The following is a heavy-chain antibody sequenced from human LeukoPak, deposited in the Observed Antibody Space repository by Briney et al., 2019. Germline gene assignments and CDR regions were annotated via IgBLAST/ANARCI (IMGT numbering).Heavy chain of an antibody. Sequence: GGSLRLSCAASGFTFSSSAMSWVRQASGNGLEWVSAISGSGGNTYYADSVKGRFTISRDNSKNTLYLQMNSLRAEDTAVYYCAKGDYSNYFDYWGQGTLVTVSS. CDR2: ISGSGGNT. J-gene: IGHJ4*02. CDR3: AKGDYSNYFDY. V-gene: IGHV3-23*01. D-gene: IGHD4-11*01. CDR1: GFTFSSSA.